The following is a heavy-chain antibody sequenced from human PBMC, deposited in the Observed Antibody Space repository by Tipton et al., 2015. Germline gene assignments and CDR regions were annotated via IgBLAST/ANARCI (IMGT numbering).Heavy chain of an antibody. CDR1: GGSVSSANYY. J-gene: IGHJ4*02. CDR2: VHHMGST. Sequence: TLSLTCSVSGGSVSSANYYWGWIRQPPGQGLEWIGSVHHMGSTYYNPSLKSRLTMSVDTSKNQFSLKVSSVTAADTAVYYCARHLEMPTNQELFDYWGQGTLVTVSS. CDR3: ARHLEMPTNQELFDY. D-gene: IGHD5-24*01. V-gene: IGHV4-39*01.